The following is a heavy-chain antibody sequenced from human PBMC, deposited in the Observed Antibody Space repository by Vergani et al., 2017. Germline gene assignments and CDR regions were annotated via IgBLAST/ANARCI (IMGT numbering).Heavy chain of an antibody. CDR3: AKDLNRYCVRASCFPFDS. CDR2: ISGSGTSA. Sequence: EVQLLESGGGLVQPGGSLRLSCAASGFTFNTYAMSWVRQAPGKGLEWVSAISGSGTSANYADSVKGRFSISRDNSKNTMYLQMNSLRAEDTAVYYCAKDLNRYCVRASCFPFDSWGQGTLVTVST. V-gene: IGHV3-23*01. D-gene: IGHD2-2*01. CDR1: GFTFNTYA. J-gene: IGHJ4*02.